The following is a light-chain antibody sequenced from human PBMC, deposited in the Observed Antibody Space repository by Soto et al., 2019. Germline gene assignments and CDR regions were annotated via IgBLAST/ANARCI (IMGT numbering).Light chain of an antibody. Sequence: QPVLTQPASMSGSPGQSITISCTGTSSDVGGYNFVSWFQHHPGKAPKLIIYDVSNRPSGVSNRFSGSKSGNTASLTISGLQAEDEADFYCSSYTSSTTPYVFGTGTKVTVL. CDR2: DVS. J-gene: IGLJ1*01. V-gene: IGLV2-14*03. CDR1: SSDVGGYNF. CDR3: SSYTSSTTPYV.